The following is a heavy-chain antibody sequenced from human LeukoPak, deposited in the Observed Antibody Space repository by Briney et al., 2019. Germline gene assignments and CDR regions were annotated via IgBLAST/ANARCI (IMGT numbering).Heavy chain of an antibody. V-gene: IGHV1-2*02. CDR3: ARASYYYDSSGYDY. D-gene: IGHD3-22*01. Sequence: ASVKVSCKASGYTLTSYYMHWVRQAPGQGLEWMGWINPNSGGTNYAQKFQGRVTMTRDTSISTAYMELSRLRSDDTAVYYCARASYYYDSSGYDYWGQGTLVTVSS. CDR2: INPNSGGT. J-gene: IGHJ4*02. CDR1: GYTLTSYY.